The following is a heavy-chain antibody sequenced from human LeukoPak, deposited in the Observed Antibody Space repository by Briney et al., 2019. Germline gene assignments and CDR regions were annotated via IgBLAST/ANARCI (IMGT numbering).Heavy chain of an antibody. J-gene: IGHJ6*02. D-gene: IGHD2-8*02. CDR3: AQVSCPGVSCPYYYYGLGV. V-gene: IGHV3-23*01. CDR1: GFTFSDYA. CDR2: ISGNGYNT. Sequence: GVSPRLSCAASGFTFSDYAMTWVRQTPGRGLEGVASISGNGYNTYYSDSVKGRFTISRDNSQNTLFLQMTGLRAEDTALYYCAQVSCPGVSCPYYYYGLGVWGQGTTVTVSS.